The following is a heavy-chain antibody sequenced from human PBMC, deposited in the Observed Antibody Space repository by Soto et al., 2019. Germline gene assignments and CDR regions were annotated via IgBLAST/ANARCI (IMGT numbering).Heavy chain of an antibody. J-gene: IGHJ5*02. V-gene: IGHV4-4*07. D-gene: IGHD3-10*01. CDR2: IYTSGST. Sequence: PSETLSLTCTVSGGSISSYYWSWIRQPAGKGLEWIGRIYTSGSTNYNPSLKSRVTMSVDTSKNQFSLKLSSVTAADTAVYYCARGEDYNGSGWFDPWGQGTLVTVSS. CDR3: ARGEDYNGSGWFDP. CDR1: GGSISSYY.